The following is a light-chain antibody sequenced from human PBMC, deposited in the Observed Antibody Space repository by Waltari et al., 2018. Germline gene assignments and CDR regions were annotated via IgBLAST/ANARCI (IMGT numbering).Light chain of an antibody. V-gene: IGKV1-39*01. CDR3: QQSYSTRALT. Sequence: DLQMTQSTSPLSAAVGDSVTITCRTSQSINVYLNWYQHKPGKAPKLLFYAASTLQNGVPSRFSGSGSETDFTLTISSLQPEDSAIYYCQQSYSTRALTFGGGTKVEI. CDR2: AAS. CDR1: QSINVY. J-gene: IGKJ4*01.